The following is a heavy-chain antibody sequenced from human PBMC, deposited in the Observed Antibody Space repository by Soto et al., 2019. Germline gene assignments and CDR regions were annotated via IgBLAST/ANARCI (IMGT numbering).Heavy chain of an antibody. CDR1: GFTFSSYA. D-gene: IGHD3-22*01. CDR3: AKKDHYYDSSGYPDYGMDV. Sequence: PGGSLRLSCAASGFTFSSYAMSWVRQAPGKGLEWVSAISGSGGSTYYADSVKGRFTISRDNSKNTLYLQMNSLRAEDTAVYYCAKKDHYYDSSGYPDYGMDVWGQGTTVTVYS. J-gene: IGHJ6*02. V-gene: IGHV3-23*01. CDR2: ISGSGGST.